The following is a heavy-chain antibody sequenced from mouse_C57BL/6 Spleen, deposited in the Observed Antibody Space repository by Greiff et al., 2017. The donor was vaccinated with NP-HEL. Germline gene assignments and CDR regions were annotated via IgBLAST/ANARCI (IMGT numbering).Heavy chain of an antibody. CDR1: GYTFTDYY. V-gene: IGHV1-26*01. CDR3: ARDYGSSPFAY. Sequence: EVQLQQSGPELVKPGASVKISCKASGYTFTDYYMNWVKQSHGKSLEWIGDINPNNGGTSYNQKFKGKATLTVDKSSSTAYRELRSLTSEDSAVYYCARDYGSSPFAYWGQGTLVTVSA. J-gene: IGHJ3*01. D-gene: IGHD1-1*01. CDR2: INPNNGGT.